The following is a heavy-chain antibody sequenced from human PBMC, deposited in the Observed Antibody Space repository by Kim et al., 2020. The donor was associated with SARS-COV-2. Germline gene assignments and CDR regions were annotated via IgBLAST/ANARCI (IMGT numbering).Heavy chain of an antibody. V-gene: IGHV1-18*01. CDR1: GYTFTGYG. CDR2: INPYNVDT. CDR3: ARRLTAVTPYYGMDV. D-gene: IGHD2-15*01. J-gene: IGHJ6*02. Sequence: ASVKVSCKASGYTFTGYGISWVRQAPGQGLEWMGWINPYNVDTYYAQKIQGRVTMTTDTSTGTSYMELRSLRFDDTAIYYCARRLTAVTPYYGMDVWGQGTTVTVSS.